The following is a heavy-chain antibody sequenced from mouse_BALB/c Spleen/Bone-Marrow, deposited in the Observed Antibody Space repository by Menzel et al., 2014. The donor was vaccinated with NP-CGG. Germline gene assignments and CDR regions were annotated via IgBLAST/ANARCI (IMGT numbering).Heavy chain of an antibody. D-gene: IGHD2-14*01. V-gene: IGHV2-3*01. Sequence: ESGPGLVAPSQSLSITCTVSGFSLTSYGVSWVRQPPGKGLEWLGVIWGDGSTNYHSALISRLSISKDNSKSQVFLKLNSRQTDDTATYYCAKPDYRYARFAYWGQGTLVTVSA. CDR2: IWGDGST. J-gene: IGHJ3*01. CDR3: AKPDYRYARFAY. CDR1: GFSLTSYG.